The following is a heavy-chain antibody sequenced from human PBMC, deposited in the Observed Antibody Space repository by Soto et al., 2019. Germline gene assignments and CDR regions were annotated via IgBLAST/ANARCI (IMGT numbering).Heavy chain of an antibody. J-gene: IGHJ4*02. Sequence: GGSLRLSCTASGFTFSNYAMSWVRQAPGKGLEWVSTFSSGGGGTYYADSVKGRFTISRDNSKNTLSLKMNSLRAEDTAVYYCTKANRYCSGANCFTFDYWGLGTLVTVSS. CDR1: GFTFSNYA. V-gene: IGHV3-23*01. CDR2: FSSGGGGT. CDR3: TKANRYCSGANCFTFDY. D-gene: IGHD2-15*01.